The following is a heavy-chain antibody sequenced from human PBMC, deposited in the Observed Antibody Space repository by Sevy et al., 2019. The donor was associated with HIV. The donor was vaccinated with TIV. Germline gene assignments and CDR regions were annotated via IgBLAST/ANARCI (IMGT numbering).Heavy chain of an antibody. CDR3: AKDFTGYNGMDV. V-gene: IGHV3-30*18. D-gene: IGHD3-9*01. Sequence: GGSLRLSCVVSGFTFTTSGMHCVRQAPGKGLEWVAVISYHGRDKFYADSVKGRFTISRDNSDNILYLHMNSLRSEDTAVYYCAKDFTGYNGMDVWGQGTMVTVSS. J-gene: IGHJ6*02. CDR2: ISYHGRDK. CDR1: GFTFTTSG.